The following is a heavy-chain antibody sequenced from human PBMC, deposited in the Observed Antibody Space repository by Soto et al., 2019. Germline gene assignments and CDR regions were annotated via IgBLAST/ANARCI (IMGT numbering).Heavy chain of an antibody. J-gene: IGHJ4*02. CDR3: ARDYYPRY. CDR2: IYNDGST. Sequence: EVQLVESGGGLVQPGGSLRLSCAASGFIVSTSYMSWVRQAPGKGLEWVSIIYNDGSTYYADSVKGRFTISRDDSKNTLYLQILSLRAEDTALYYCARDYYPRYWGQGTLVTVSS. CDR1: GFIVSTSY. V-gene: IGHV3-66*01. D-gene: IGHD3-22*01.